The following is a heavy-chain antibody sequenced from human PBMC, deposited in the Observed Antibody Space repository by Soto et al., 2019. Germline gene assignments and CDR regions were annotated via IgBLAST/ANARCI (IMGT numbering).Heavy chain of an antibody. CDR1: GGSISSGGYS. CDR2: IYHSVST. V-gene: IGHV4-30-2*01. CDR3: ARHVFTTVIRGVIITFEYYYGMDV. J-gene: IGHJ6*02. D-gene: IGHD3-10*01. Sequence: SETLSLTCAVSGGSISSGGYSWSWIRQPPGKGLEWIGYIYHSVSTYYNPSLKSRVTISVDRSKNQFSLKLNSVTAADTAVYYCARHVFTTVIRGVIITFEYYYGMDVWGQGTTVS.